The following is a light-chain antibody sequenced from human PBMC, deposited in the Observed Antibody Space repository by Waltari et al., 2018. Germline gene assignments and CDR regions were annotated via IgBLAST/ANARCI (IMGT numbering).Light chain of an antibody. V-gene: IGKV1-5*03. J-gene: IGKJ1*01. CDR2: NAS. CDR3: QQYESLWT. CDR1: QTISSW. Sequence: DIQMTQSPSTLSASVGASVTITCRASQTISSWLACYQQKRGKTPRLLIYNASILESGVPSRFSGSGSGTGFTLTISSLQPDDSATYYCQQYESLWTFGQGTKVEIK.